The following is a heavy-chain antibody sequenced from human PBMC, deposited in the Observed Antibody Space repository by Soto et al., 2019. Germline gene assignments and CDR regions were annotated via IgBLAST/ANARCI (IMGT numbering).Heavy chain of an antibody. Sequence: SVKVSCKASGGTFSSYAISWVRQAPGQGLEWMGGIIPIFGTANYAQKFQGRVTITADESTSTAYMELSSLRSEDTAVYYCARPGSTARDDYYYYGMDVWGQGTTVTVSS. CDR3: ARPGSTARDDYYYYGMDV. D-gene: IGHD5-18*01. J-gene: IGHJ6*02. V-gene: IGHV1-69*13. CDR2: IIPIFGTA. CDR1: GGTFSSYA.